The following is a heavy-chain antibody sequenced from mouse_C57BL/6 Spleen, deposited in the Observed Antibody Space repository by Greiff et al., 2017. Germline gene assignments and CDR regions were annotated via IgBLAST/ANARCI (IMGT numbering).Heavy chain of an antibody. CDR1: GYTFTDYE. CDR2: IDPETGGT. D-gene: IGHD3-2*01. CDR3: TREGEDSQYEGFAY. Sequence: QVQLQQSGAELVRPGASVTLSCKASGYTFTDYEMHWVKQTPVHGLEWIGAIDPETGGTAYNQKFKGKAILTADKSSSTAYMELRSLTSEDSAGYYCTREGEDSQYEGFAYWGQGTLVTVSA. V-gene: IGHV1-15*01. J-gene: IGHJ3*01.